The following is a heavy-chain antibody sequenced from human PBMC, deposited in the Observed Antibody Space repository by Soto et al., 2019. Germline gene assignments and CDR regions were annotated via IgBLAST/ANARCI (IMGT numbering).Heavy chain of an antibody. CDR1: GYTLTELS. J-gene: IGHJ4*02. Sequence: ASVKVSCKVSGYTLTELSMHWVRQAPGKGLERMGGFDPEDGETIYAQKFQGRVTMTEDTSTDTAYMELSSLRSEDTAVYYCATVSVGLGELSLYWPAGLPFDYWGQGTLVTVPS. D-gene: IGHD3-16*02. V-gene: IGHV1-24*01. CDR2: FDPEDGET. CDR3: ATVSVGLGELSLYWPAGLPFDY.